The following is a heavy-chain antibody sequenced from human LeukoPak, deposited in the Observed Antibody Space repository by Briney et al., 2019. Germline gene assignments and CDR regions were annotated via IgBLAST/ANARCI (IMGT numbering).Heavy chain of an antibody. D-gene: IGHD5-24*01. Sequence: GGSLRLSFAASGFTFRSYSMNWVRQAPGKGLEWVSYISSTTTTIKHADSVKGRFTISRDNAKNSLYLQMNSLRAEDTAIYYCARDFFGYSGYFDSWGQGTLVTVSS. CDR2: ISSTTTTI. J-gene: IGHJ4*02. CDR1: GFTFRSYS. CDR3: ARDFFGYSGYFDS. V-gene: IGHV3-48*04.